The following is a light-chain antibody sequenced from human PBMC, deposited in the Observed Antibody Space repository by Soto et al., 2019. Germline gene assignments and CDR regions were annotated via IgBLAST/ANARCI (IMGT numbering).Light chain of an antibody. CDR3: QKYDSVPWS. J-gene: IGKJ1*01. CDR2: TAS. CDR1: QGIGNN. V-gene: IGKV1-27*01. Sequence: DIQMTQSPSSLSASVGDRVTITCRASQGIGNNLAWYQQKPGNVPKVLIYTASTLHSGVPSRFSGSGSGTDFTLTINSLQPEDVATYFCQKYDSVPWSFGQGTRVEI.